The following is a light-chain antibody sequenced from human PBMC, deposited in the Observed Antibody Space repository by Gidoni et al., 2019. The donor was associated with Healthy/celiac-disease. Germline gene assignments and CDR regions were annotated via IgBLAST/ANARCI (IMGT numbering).Light chain of an antibody. CDR3: QQLNSYPRT. J-gene: IGKJ1*01. CDR1: QGIRSY. CDR2: AAS. V-gene: IGKV1-9*01. Sequence: IQLPQSPSSLSASVGDRVTITCRASQGIRSYLAWYQQKPGKAPKLLIYAASTLQSVVPSRFICSGSGKDFTLTISILQPEDFATYYRQQLNSYPRTFGQGTKVEIK.